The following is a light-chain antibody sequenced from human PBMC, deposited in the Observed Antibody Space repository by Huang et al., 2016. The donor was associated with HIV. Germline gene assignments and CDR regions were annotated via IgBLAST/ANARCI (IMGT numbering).Light chain of an antibody. V-gene: IGKV3-15*01. CDR2: GAS. J-gene: IGKJ1*01. CDR1: QSVSSN. Sequence: EIVMTQSPTTLSVSPGERATLSCRASQSVSSNFAWYQQKPGQAPRFLIYGASTRATGIPARFSGSGAGTEFTLTISSLQSEDFAVYYCQQYGNWPPWTFGQGTKVEIK. CDR3: QQYGNWPPWT.